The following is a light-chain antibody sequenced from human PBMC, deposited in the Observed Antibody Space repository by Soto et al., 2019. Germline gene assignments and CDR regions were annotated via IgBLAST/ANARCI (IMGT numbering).Light chain of an antibody. CDR3: QKYDSSASLT. CDR1: QGISSY. V-gene: IGKV1-27*01. Sequence: DIQMTQSPSSLSASVGDRVTVTCRASQGISSYLAWYQQKPGKVPKLLIYAASTLQPRVPSRFSGSGSGTDFTLTISSMQPEDVATSYCQKYDSSASLTFGGGAKVDIK. CDR2: AAS. J-gene: IGKJ4*01.